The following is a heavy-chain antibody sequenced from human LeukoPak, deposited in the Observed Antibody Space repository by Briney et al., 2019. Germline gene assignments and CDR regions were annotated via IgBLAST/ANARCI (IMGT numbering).Heavy chain of an antibody. CDR1: GFTFRSYA. V-gene: IGHV3-23*01. Sequence: PGGSLRLSSAASGFTFRSYAMSWVRQAPGKGLEWVSALSGSGGTTYYADSVKGRFTIPRDNSKNTLYLQMNSLRAEDTALYYCAKTSGWPYYFDYWGQGTLVTVPS. CDR3: AKTSGWPYYFDY. J-gene: IGHJ4*02. D-gene: IGHD6-19*01. CDR2: LSGSGGTT.